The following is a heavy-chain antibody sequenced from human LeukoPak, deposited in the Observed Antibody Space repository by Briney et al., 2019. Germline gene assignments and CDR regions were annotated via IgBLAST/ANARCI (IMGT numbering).Heavy chain of an antibody. CDR2: INHSGST. CDR3: AREIFRGQWLVRATSAALYP. D-gene: IGHD6-19*01. V-gene: IGHV4-34*01. CDR1: GGSFSGYY. J-gene: IGHJ5*02. Sequence: PSETLSLTCAVYGGSFSGYYWSWIRQPPGKGLEWIGEINHSGSTNYNPSLKSRVTISVDTSKNQFSLKLSSVTAADTAVYYCAREIFRGQWLVRATSAALYPWGQGTLVTVSS.